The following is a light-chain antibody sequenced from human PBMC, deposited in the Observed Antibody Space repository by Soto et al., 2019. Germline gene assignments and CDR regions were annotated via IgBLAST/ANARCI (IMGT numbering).Light chain of an antibody. Sequence: DIQMTQSPSSVSAFVGDRVTITCRASQGIANRLAWYQQKPGKAPELLIYAASTLQHGVPSRFSGSGSGTDFTLTISSLQPEDFATYFCQQADSFPRTFGQGTKLEIK. CDR3: QQADSFPRT. CDR1: QGIANR. J-gene: IGKJ2*02. CDR2: AAS. V-gene: IGKV1-12*01.